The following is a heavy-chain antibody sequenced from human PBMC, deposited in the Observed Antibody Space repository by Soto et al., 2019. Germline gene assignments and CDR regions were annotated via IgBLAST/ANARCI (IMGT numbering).Heavy chain of an antibody. CDR1: GFTFSSYA. J-gene: IGHJ4*02. CDR2: ITGGGGNT. Sequence: EVQLLESGGGLVQPGGPLRLSCAASGFTFSSYAMTWVRQAPGKGLEWVSAITGGGGNTYYADSVKGRFTISRDNFKNTLYLQMNSLRDEDTATYYWAKGSKGFDYWGQGTLVTVSS. D-gene: IGHD2-2*01. V-gene: IGHV3-23*01. CDR3: AKGSKGFDY.